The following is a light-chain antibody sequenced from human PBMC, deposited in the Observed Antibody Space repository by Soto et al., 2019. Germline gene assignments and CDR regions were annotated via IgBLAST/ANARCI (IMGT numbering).Light chain of an antibody. CDR1: SSDVGAYNY. CDR3: SSYTSSSTVV. Sequence: QSALTQPASVSGSPGQSITISCTGTSSDVGAYNYVSWYQQHPGKAPKLMIYDVSDRTSGISNRFSGFKSGNTASLTISGLQAEDEADYYCSSYTSSSTVVFGGGTQLTVL. V-gene: IGLV2-14*01. J-gene: IGLJ2*01. CDR2: DVS.